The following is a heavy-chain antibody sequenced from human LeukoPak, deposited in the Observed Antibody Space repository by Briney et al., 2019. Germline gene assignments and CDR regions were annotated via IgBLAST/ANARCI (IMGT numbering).Heavy chain of an antibody. CDR2: IYYTGST. Sequence: KPSETLSLTCTVSGGSISSYYWSWIRQPPGMGLEWIGYIYYTGSTNYNPSLKSRVTISVDTSKNQFSLKLTSVTAADTAVYYCARGEIAAAGPFDYWGQGALVTVSS. J-gene: IGHJ4*02. D-gene: IGHD6-13*01. CDR3: ARGEIAAAGPFDY. CDR1: GGSISSYY. V-gene: IGHV4-59*01.